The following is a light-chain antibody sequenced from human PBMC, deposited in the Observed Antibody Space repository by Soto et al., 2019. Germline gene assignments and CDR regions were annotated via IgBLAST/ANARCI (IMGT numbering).Light chain of an antibody. CDR2: GAS. Sequence: TQSPATVSVSPGERATLSCRASHSLNTNLAWYQQKHGQAPSLLIYGASSRAAGVPPRFSGSGSGTDFTLTISRLEPEDFVVYYCQQYGRSPTFGQGTKVDIK. CDR1: HSLNTN. V-gene: IGKV3-20*01. CDR3: QQYGRSPT. J-gene: IGKJ1*01.